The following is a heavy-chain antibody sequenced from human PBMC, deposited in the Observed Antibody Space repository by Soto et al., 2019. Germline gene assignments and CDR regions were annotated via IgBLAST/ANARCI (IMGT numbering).Heavy chain of an antibody. CDR1: GFTFSSYS. CDR2: ISSSSSTI. J-gene: IGHJ4*02. V-gene: IGHV3-48*01. D-gene: IGHD3-3*01. Sequence: GGSLRLSCAASGFTFSSYSMNWVRQAPGKGLEWVSYISSSSSTIYYADSVKGRFTISRDNAKNSLYLQMNSLRAEDTAVYYCARALERYYDFWSGSFDYWGQGTLVTVSS. CDR3: ARALERYYDFWSGSFDY.